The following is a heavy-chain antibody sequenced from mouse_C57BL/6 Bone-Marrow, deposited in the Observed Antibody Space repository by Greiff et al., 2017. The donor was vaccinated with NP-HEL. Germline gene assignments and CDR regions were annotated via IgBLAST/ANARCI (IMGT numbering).Heavy chain of an antibody. V-gene: IGHV1-81*01. J-gene: IGHJ2*01. CDR3: ARENYGSLDY. D-gene: IGHD1-1*01. CDR2: IYPRGGNT. CDR1: GYTFTSYG. Sequence: VQLQQSGAELARPGASVKLSCKASGYTFTSYGISWVKQRTGQGLEWIGEIYPRGGNTYYTEKVKGKATLTADKSSSTAYLELRSLTSEDSAVYFCARENYGSLDYWGQGTTLTVSS.